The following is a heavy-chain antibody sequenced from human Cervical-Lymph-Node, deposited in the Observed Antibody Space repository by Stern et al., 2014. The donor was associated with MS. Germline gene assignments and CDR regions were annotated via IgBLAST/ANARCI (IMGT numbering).Heavy chain of an antibody. CDR1: GYTFTDYG. CDR2: ISAYNVNT. CDR3: AREGSGSCLDS. V-gene: IGHV1-18*01. J-gene: IGHJ4*02. D-gene: IGHD6-13*01. Sequence: VQLEESGAEVKKPGASVKVSCQASGYTFTDYGINWVRQAPGQGLEWMVWISAYNVNTDYRQTLRGRVTLTTDSSTSTAYMELRSLRSGDTAVYYCAREGSGSCLDSWGQGTLVTVSS.